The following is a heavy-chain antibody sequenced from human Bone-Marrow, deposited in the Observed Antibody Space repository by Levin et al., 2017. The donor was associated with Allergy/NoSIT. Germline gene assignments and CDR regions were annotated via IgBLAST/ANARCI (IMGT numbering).Heavy chain of an antibody. CDR1: GFTFSSYG. D-gene: IGHD3-10*01. Sequence: GESLKISCAASGFTFSSYGMHWVRQAPGKGLEWVAVISYDGSNKYYADSVKGRFTISRDNSKNTLYLQMNSLRAEDTAVYYCAKGREVRGVTEIDYWGQGTLVTVSS. J-gene: IGHJ4*02. V-gene: IGHV3-30*18. CDR2: ISYDGSNK. CDR3: AKGREVRGVTEIDY.